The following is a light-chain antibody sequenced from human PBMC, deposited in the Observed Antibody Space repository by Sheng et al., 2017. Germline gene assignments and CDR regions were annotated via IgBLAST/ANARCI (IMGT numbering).Light chain of an antibody. J-gene: IGKJ4*01. CDR1: QSVSSSY. V-gene: IGKV3D-20*02. Sequence: NVLTQSPGTLSLSPGERATLSCRASQSVSSSYLAWYQQKPGQAPRLLIYDASNRATGIPARFSGSGSGTDFTLTISSLEPEDFAVYYCQQRSTWPLTFGGGTKVEIK. CDR3: QQRSTWPLT. CDR2: DAS.